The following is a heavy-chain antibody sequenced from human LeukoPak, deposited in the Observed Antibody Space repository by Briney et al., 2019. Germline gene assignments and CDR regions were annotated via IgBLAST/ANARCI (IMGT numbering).Heavy chain of an antibody. Sequence: SETLSLTCAVSGGSISSYYWNWLRQPPGRGLEWIGYIYYSGSTNYNPSLKSRVTMSVDTSKNQFSLKLSSVTAADTAVYYCARGVTIFGVIYFDYWGQGSLVTVSS. V-gene: IGHV4-59*01. CDR2: IYYSGST. J-gene: IGHJ4*02. CDR1: GGSISSYY. D-gene: IGHD3-3*01. CDR3: ARGVTIFGVIYFDY.